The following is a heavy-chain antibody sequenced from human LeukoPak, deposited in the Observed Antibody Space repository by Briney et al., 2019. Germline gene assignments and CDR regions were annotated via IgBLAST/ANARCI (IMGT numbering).Heavy chain of an antibody. J-gene: IGHJ4*02. CDR3: ARGSYSSSWYPFDY. CDR1: GGSISSSSYN. CDR2: IYYSGST. Sequence: SETLSLTCTVSGGSISSSSYNWGWIRQPPGKGLEWIGSIYYSGSTYYNPSLKSRVTISVDTSKNQFSLKLSSVTAADTAVYYCARGSYSSSWYPFDYWGQGTLVTVSS. V-gene: IGHV4-39*07. D-gene: IGHD6-13*01.